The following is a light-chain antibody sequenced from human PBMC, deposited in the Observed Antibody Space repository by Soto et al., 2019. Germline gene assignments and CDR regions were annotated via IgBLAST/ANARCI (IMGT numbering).Light chain of an antibody. Sequence: DIQMTQSPSTLSASVGDRVNITCRASQSISTWLAWYQRKPGKAPKLLIYKASSLESGVPSRLSGSGSGTEFTLTITSLQPDDSATYYCQQYINRWTFGQGTKVQLK. CDR3: QQYINRWT. V-gene: IGKV1-5*03. CDR2: KAS. CDR1: QSISTW. J-gene: IGKJ1*01.